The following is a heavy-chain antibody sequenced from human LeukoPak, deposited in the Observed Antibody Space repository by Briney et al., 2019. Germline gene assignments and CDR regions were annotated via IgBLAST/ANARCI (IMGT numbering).Heavy chain of an antibody. J-gene: IGHJ4*02. CDR1: GYTFSDYY. D-gene: IGHD6-13*01. CDR2: INPNSGT. V-gene: IGHV1-2*02. CDR3: AREEQHQRGRHFEY. Sequence: ASVKVSYKASGYTFSDYYIHWVRQGPGQGLEWMGWINPNSGTNYAQNFQGRGTMTRDTSMSTAYMELSRLRSDDTAVYYCAREEQHQRGRHFEYWGQGTLVTVSS.